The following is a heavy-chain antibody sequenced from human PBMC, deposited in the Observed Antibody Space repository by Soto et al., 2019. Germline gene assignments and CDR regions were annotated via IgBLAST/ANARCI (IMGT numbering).Heavy chain of an antibody. D-gene: IGHD5-18*01. CDR1: GFTFSSYG. J-gene: IGHJ6*02. CDR2: IWYDGSNK. Sequence: PVGSLRLSCAASGFTFSSYGMHWVRQARGKGLEWVAVIWYDGSNKYYADSVKGRFTISRDNSKNTLYLQMNSLRAEDTAVYYCARDPGYSYGGSGGGGMDVWGQGTTVTVSS. V-gene: IGHV3-33*01. CDR3: ARDPGYSYGGSGGGGMDV.